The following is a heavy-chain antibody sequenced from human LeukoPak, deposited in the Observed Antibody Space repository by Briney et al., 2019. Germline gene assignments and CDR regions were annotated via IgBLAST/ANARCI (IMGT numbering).Heavy chain of an antibody. CDR2: MKQGGSEK. Sequence: GGSLRLSCAAAGFTFSSYWMSWVRDAPGEVLEWVANMKQGGSEKYYVDAVKGRFTISRDNAKHSLYLQMHSLRAADTAVYYCASVAVDLLVPGGVAAHDAFHIWAQGTMVPVSS. D-gene: IGHD6-6*01. CDR1: GFTFSSYW. CDR3: ASVAVDLLVPGGVAAHDAFHI. J-gene: IGHJ3*02. V-gene: IGHV3-7*01.